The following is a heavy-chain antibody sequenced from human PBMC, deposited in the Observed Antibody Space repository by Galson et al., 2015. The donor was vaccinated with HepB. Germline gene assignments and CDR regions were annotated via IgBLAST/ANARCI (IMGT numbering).Heavy chain of an antibody. CDR1: GFTFSSYA. CDR2: ISSNGGST. CDR3: VNNKGVTTGWYFDL. Sequence: SLRLSCAASGFTFSSYAMHWVRQAPGKGLEYVSAISSNGGSTYYADSVKGRFTISRDNSKNTLYLQMSSLRAEDTAVYYCVNNKGVTTGWYFDLWGRGTLVTVSS. J-gene: IGHJ2*01. D-gene: IGHD4-17*01. V-gene: IGHV3-64D*06.